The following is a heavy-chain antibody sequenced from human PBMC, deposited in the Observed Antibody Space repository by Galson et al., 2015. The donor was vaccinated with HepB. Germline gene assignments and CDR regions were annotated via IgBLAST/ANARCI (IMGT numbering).Heavy chain of an antibody. Sequence: SLRLSCAASGFTFTNAWMSWVRQAPGKGLEWVGRITSNTDGGTTDYAALVKGRFTISRDDSKNTLYLQMNSLKTEDTAVYYCTTDSVYGDNDYWGQGTLVTVSS. D-gene: IGHD4-17*01. V-gene: IGHV3-15*01. CDR2: ITSNTDGGTT. J-gene: IGHJ4*02. CDR3: TTDSVYGDNDY. CDR1: GFTFTNAW.